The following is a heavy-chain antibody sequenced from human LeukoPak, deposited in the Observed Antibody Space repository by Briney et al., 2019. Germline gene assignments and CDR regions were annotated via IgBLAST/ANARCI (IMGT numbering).Heavy chain of an antibody. V-gene: IGHV3-23*01. Sequence: PGGSLRLSCAASGFSFSGYALSWVRQAPGKGLEWVSSISGGAGSTYYADSVKGRFTISRDISKNTLYLQMNSLRAEDTAVYYCAELGITMIGGVWGKGTTVTISS. D-gene: IGHD3-10*02. J-gene: IGHJ6*04. CDR2: ISGGAGST. CDR3: AELGITMIGGV. CDR1: GFSFSGYA.